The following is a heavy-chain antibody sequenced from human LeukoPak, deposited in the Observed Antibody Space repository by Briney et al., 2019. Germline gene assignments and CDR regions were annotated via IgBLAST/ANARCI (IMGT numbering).Heavy chain of an antibody. CDR1: GGSFSSYY. V-gene: IGHV4-59*01. Sequence: SETLSLTCTVSGGSFSSYYWSWIRQPPGKGLEWIGYISYSGRTNYNPSLKSRVTISVDTSKNQFSLKLSSVTAADTAVYFCARSIIYGGTSDYYYGMDVWGQGTTVTVS. D-gene: IGHD4-23*01. CDR2: ISYSGRT. CDR3: ARSIIYGGTSDYYYGMDV. J-gene: IGHJ6*02.